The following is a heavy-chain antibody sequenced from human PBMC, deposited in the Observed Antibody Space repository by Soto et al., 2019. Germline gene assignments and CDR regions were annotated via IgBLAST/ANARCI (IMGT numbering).Heavy chain of an antibody. CDR1: GGSISSGDYY. CDR3: AHGYCSGGSCYHPGYFDY. CDR2: IYYSGST. Sequence: PSETLSLTCTVSGGSISSGDYYWSWIRQPPGKGLEWIGYIYYSGSTYYNPSLKSRVTISVDTSKNQFSLKLSSVTAADTAVYYCAHGYCSGGSCYHPGYFDYWGQGTLVTVSS. J-gene: IGHJ4*02. D-gene: IGHD2-15*01. V-gene: IGHV4-30-4*01.